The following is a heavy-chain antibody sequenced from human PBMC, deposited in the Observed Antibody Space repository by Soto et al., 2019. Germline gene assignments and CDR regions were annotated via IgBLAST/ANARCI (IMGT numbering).Heavy chain of an antibody. CDR3: ARSENSGGWPRDPAEY. CDR2: ISAYNGRT. CDR1: GFTFSSHG. J-gene: IGHJ4*02. D-gene: IGHD2-15*01. V-gene: IGHV1-18*01. Sequence: QVPLVQSGGEVRNPGASVRISCKASGFTFSSHGFYWVRQAPGQGLEWMGWISAYNGRTNYAQNRQVRVTMTTDTSTSRAYMELRRLRPDDTSVYYCARSENSGGWPRDPAEYWGQGTLVTVSS.